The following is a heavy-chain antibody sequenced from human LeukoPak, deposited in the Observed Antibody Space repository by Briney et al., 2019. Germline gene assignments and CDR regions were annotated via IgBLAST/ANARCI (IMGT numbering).Heavy chain of an antibody. V-gene: IGHV3-74*01. CDR2: IKSDGSST. J-gene: IGHJ4*02. Sequence: PGGSLRLSCAASGFTFNNHWMHWVRHAPGKGLVWVSRIKSDGSSTNYADSVKGRFTISRDSARNTLYLQMNSLRAGDTAMYFCARDHGDYYFDYWGPGTLVTVSS. CDR1: GFTFNNHW. D-gene: IGHD4-17*01. CDR3: ARDHGDYYFDY.